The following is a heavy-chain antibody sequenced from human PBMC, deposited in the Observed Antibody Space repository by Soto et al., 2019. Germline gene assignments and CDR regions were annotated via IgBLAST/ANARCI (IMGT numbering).Heavy chain of an antibody. CDR3: GKDRAPRDGYKTQPGS. CDR1: GFTFSIYA. Sequence: GGSLRLSCSASGFTFSIYAMHWVRQAPGKGLEYVSAVSTNGGTSYYADSVKGRFTISRDNSRNTLYLQMNSLRPEDTAVYYCGKDRAPRDGYKTQPGSWGLGTLVTVSS. CDR2: VSTNGGTS. V-gene: IGHV3-64D*06. D-gene: IGHD5-12*01. J-gene: IGHJ5*02.